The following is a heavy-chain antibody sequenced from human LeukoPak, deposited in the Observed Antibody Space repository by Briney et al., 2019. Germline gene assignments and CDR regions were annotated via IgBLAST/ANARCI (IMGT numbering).Heavy chain of an antibody. J-gene: IGHJ6*03. V-gene: IGHV3-74*01. D-gene: IGHD2-2*01. CDR2: ISTDGSST. Sequence: GGSLRLSCAASGFTFSSYWMHWVRQAPGKGLVWVSRISTDGSSTSYADSVKGRFTISRDNAKNTLYLQMNSLRAEDTAVYYCAREIVVPAADPPGYYYYMDVWGKGTTVTVSS. CDR1: GFTFSSYW. CDR3: AREIVVPAADPPGYYYYMDV.